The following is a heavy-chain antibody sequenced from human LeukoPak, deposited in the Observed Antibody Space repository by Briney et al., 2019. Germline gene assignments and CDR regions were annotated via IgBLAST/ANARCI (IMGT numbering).Heavy chain of an antibody. CDR2: IYYSGST. D-gene: IGHD1-26*01. CDR1: GGSISSGGYY. J-gene: IGHJ4*02. V-gene: IGHV4-31*03. CDR3: ARWGVGATTIDY. Sequence: SETLSLTCTVSGGSISSGGYYWGWIRQHPGKGLEWIGYIYYSGSTYYNPSLKSRVTISVDTSKNQFSLKLSSVTAADTAVYYCARWGVGATTIDYWGQGTLVTVSS.